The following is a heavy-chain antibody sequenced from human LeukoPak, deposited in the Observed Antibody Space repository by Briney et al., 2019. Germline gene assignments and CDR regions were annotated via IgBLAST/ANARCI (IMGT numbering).Heavy chain of an antibody. D-gene: IGHD3-22*01. CDR3: AKIYDSSGRGSGNEFDY. V-gene: IGHV3-30*02. Sequence: GGSLRLSCAASGFTFSSYGMHWVRQAPGKGLEWVAFIRYDGSNKYYADSVKGRFTISRDNSKNTLYLQMNSLRAEDTAVYYCAKIYDSSGRGSGNEFDYWGQGTLVTVSS. CDR1: GFTFSSYG. J-gene: IGHJ4*02. CDR2: IRYDGSNK.